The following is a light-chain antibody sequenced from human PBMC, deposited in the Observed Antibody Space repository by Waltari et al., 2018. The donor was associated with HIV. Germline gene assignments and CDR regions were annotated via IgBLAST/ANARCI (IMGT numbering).Light chain of an antibody. CDR3: QQYNSYPFT. CDR2: AAS. V-gene: IGKV1-16*02. CDR1: QGISNH. J-gene: IGKJ3*01. Sequence: QMPQSPSSVSAAVGVRGTITCRASQGISNHLAWFQQKPGKAPKSLSYAASSLQSGVPSKFSGSGSGTDVTLTISSLQPEDFATYYCQQYNSYPFTFGPGTTVDIK.